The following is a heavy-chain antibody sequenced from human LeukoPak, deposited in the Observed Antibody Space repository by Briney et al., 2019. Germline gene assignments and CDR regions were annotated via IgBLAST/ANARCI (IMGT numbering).Heavy chain of an antibody. CDR3: TTGDTAYCGGDCYFGY. D-gene: IGHD2-21*02. J-gene: IGHJ4*02. CDR2: IKSKTDGGTT. V-gene: IGHV3-15*01. Sequence: GGSLRLSCAASGFTFTNAWMSWVRQAPGKGLEWVGRIKSKTDGGTTDYAAPVKGRFTISRDDSKNTLYLQMNSLKTGDTAVYYCTTGDTAYCGGDCYFGYWGQGTLVTVSS. CDR1: GFTFTNAW.